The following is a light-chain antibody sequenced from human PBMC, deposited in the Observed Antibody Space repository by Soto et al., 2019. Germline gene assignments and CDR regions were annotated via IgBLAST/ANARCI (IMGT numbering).Light chain of an antibody. J-gene: IGKJ1*01. CDR2: DVS. CDR3: QQYGSSRT. V-gene: IGKV3-20*01. CDR1: QSVSSSY. Sequence: EIVLTQSPGTLSLSPGERATLSCRSSQSVSSSYLAWYQQKPGQAPRLLIYDVSSSATCIPDRFSGSGSGTDFTLTISRLEPEGFAVYYCQQYGSSRTFGQGTKVEIK.